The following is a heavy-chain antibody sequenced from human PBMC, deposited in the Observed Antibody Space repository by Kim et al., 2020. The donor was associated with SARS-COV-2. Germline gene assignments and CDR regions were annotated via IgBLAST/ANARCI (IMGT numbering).Heavy chain of an antibody. Sequence: SETLSLTCTASGGSIGSSNYYWGWIRQPPGKGLEWIGSIYYSGTTYYNPSLKSRVTISVDTSKNQFSLKLNSVTAADTGVYYCAGRLSSGWSSTWFDPWGQGTLVTVSS. J-gene: IGHJ5*02. CDR3: AGRLSSGWSSTWFDP. CDR1: GGSIGSSNYY. CDR2: IYYSGTT. V-gene: IGHV4-39*01. D-gene: IGHD6-19*01.